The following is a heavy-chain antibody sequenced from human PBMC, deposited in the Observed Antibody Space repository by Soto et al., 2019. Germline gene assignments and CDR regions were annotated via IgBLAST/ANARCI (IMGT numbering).Heavy chain of an antibody. CDR2: IYSGGST. CDR3: AGDLSGAFDY. CDR1: GFTVSSNY. J-gene: IGHJ4*01. V-gene: IGHV3-53*01. Sequence: EVQLAESGGGLIQPGGSLRLSCAASGFTVSSNYMSWVRHAPGKGLEWVSVIYSGGSTYYADSGKGRFTISRDNSKNTLYLQMNSLRAEDTAGDYCAGDLSGAFDYWGRGALGTVSS. D-gene: IGHD2-15*01.